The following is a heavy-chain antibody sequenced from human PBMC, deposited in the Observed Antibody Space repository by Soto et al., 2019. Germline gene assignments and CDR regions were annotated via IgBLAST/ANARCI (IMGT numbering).Heavy chain of an antibody. D-gene: IGHD4-17*01. J-gene: IGHJ3*02. CDR3: ARDTWGTTVTTTDAFDI. CDR1: GGSISSGGYY. Sequence: QVQLQESGPGLVKPSQTLSLTCTVSGGSISSGGYYWSWIRQHPGKGLEWIGYIYYSGSTYYNPSLKSRVTISVDTSKNQFSLKQSSVTAADTAVYYCARDTWGTTVTTTDAFDIWGQGTMVTVSS. V-gene: IGHV4-31*03. CDR2: IYYSGST.